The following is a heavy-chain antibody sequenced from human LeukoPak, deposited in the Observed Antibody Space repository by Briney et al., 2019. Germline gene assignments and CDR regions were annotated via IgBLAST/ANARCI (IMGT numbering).Heavy chain of an antibody. J-gene: IGHJ4*02. CDR1: GYTFTSYG. CDR2: ISAYNGNT. Sequence: ASVKVSCKASGYTFTSYGISWVRQAPGQGLEWMGWISAYNGNTNYAQKLQGRVTMTTDASTSTAYMELRSLGSDETAVYYCARVDLLTGYYFFDYWGQGTLVTVSS. CDR3: ARVDLLTGYYFFDY. V-gene: IGHV1-18*01. D-gene: IGHD3-9*01.